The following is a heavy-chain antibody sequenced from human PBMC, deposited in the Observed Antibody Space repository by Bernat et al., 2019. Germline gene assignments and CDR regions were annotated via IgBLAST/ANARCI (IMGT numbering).Heavy chain of an antibody. CDR3: ARGDYYGSGSYAY. Sequence: QVQLVQSGAEVKKPGSSVKVSCKASGGTFSSYTISWVRQAPGQGLEWMGRIIPILGIANYAQKFQGRVTITADKSTSTAYMELSSLGSEDTAVYYCARGDYYGSGSYAYWGQGTLVTVSS. J-gene: IGHJ4*02. D-gene: IGHD3-10*01. CDR1: GGTFSSYT. V-gene: IGHV1-69*02. CDR2: IIPILGIA.